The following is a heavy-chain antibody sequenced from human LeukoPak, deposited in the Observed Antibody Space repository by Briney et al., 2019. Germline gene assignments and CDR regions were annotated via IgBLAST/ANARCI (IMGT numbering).Heavy chain of an antibody. Sequence: PSETLSLTCTVSGGSISSYYWSWIRQPAGKGLEWIGRIYTSGSTNYNPSLKSRVTMSVDTSENQFSLKLSSVTAAETAVYYCARVLSSYYDILTGYRLDAFDIWGQGTMVTVSS. CDR2: IYTSGST. CDR3: ARVLSSYYDILTGYRLDAFDI. CDR1: GGSISSYY. J-gene: IGHJ3*02. V-gene: IGHV4-4*07. D-gene: IGHD3-9*01.